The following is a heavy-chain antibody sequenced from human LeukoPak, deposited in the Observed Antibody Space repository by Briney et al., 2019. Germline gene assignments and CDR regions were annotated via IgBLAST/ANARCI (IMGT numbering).Heavy chain of an antibody. CDR1: GYTFTGYY. V-gene: IGHV1-24*01. CDR3: AAYGATPRGIWFDP. CDR2: FDPEDGET. Sequence: PGASVKVSCKASGYTFTGYYMHWVRQAPGKGLEWMGGFDPEDGETIYAQKFQGRVTMTEDTSTDTAYMELSSLRSEDTAVYYCAAYGATPRGIWFDPWGQGTLVTVSS. J-gene: IGHJ5*02. D-gene: IGHD4-17*01.